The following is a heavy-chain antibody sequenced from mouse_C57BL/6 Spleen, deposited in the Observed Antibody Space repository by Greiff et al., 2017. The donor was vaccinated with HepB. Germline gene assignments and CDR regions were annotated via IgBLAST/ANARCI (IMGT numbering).Heavy chain of an antibody. V-gene: IGHV5-17*01. Sequence: EVKLMESGGGLVKPGGSLKLSCAASGFTFSDYGIHWVRQAPEKGLEWVAYISSGSSTIYYADTVKGRFTISRDNAKNTLFLQMTSLRSEDTAMYYCARTTVVAGDFDYWGQGTTLTVSS. CDR1: GFTFSDYG. CDR3: ARTTVVAGDFDY. CDR2: ISSGSSTI. D-gene: IGHD1-1*01. J-gene: IGHJ2*01.